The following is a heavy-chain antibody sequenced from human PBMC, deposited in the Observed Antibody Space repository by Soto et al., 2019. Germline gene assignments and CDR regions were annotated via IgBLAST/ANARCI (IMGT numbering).Heavy chain of an antibody. V-gene: IGHV3-30-3*01. Sequence: GGSLRLSCAASGFTFSSYAMHWVRQAPGKGLEWVAVISYDGSNKYYADSVKGRFTISRDNSKNTLYLQMNSLRAEDTAVYYCARDQGYYDSSGYYRILYYFDYWGPGTLVTVSS. CDR3: ARDQGYYDSSGYYRILYYFDY. CDR2: ISYDGSNK. J-gene: IGHJ4*02. D-gene: IGHD3-22*01. CDR1: GFTFSSYA.